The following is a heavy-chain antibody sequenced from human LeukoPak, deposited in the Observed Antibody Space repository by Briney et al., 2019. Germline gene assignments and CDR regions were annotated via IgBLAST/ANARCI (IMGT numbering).Heavy chain of an antibody. V-gene: IGHV4-59*01. D-gene: IGHD6-13*01. J-gene: IGHJ6*03. CDR2: IYYSGST. CDR1: GGSISSYY. CDR3: ARETSIAAAGTDQYYYYYMDV. Sequence: SETLSLTCTVSGGSISSYYWSWIRQPPGKGLEWIGYIYYSGSTNYNPSLKGRVTISVDTSKNQFSLKLSSVTAADTAVYYCARETSIAAAGTDQYYYYYMDVWGKGTTVTISS.